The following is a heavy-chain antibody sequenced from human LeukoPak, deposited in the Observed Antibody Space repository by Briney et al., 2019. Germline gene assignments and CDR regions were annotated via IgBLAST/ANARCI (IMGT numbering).Heavy chain of an antibody. CDR1: GFTFSSYA. CDR2: ISGSGGST. CDR3: AKDEVTIFGVVILGDYGMDV. J-gene: IGHJ6*02. V-gene: IGHV3-23*01. Sequence: GGSLRLSWAASGFTFSSYAMSWVRQAPGKGLDSVSAISGSGGSTYYADSVKGRFTISRDNSKNTLYLQMNSLRAEDTAVYYCAKDEVTIFGVVILGDYGMDVWGQGTTVTVSS. D-gene: IGHD3-3*01.